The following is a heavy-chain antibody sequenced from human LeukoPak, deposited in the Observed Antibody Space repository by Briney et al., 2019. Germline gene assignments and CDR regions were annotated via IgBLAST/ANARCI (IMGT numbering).Heavy chain of an antibody. J-gene: IGHJ6*02. D-gene: IGHD2-15*01. CDR2: IIPILGIA. CDR1: GGTFSSYA. V-gene: IGHV1-69*04. CDR3: ARSYCSGGSCYGMEV. Sequence: ASVKVSCKASGGTFSSYAISWVRQAPGQGLEWMGRIIPILGIANYAQKFQGRVTITADKSTSTAYMELSSLRSEDTAVYYCARSYCSGGSCYGMEVWGQGTTVTVSS.